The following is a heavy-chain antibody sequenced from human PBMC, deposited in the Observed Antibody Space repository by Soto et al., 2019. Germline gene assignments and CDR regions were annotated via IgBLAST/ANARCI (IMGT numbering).Heavy chain of an antibody. D-gene: IGHD2-21*01. Sequence: QLQLQESGSGLVKPSQTLSLTCAVSGGSISSGGYSWSWIRQPPGKGPEWLGYIYHSGSTYYNPALKGRVTIPVARSKNQFSLKLSSVTAADTAVYYCARVRGPYCGGECYPPTPNWFDPWGQGTLVTVAS. CDR3: ARVRGPYCGGECYPPTPNWFDP. CDR2: IYHSGST. V-gene: IGHV4-30-2*01. J-gene: IGHJ5*02. CDR1: GGSISSGGYS.